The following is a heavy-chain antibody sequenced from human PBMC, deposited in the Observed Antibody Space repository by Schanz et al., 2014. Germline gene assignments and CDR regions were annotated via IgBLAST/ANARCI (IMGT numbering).Heavy chain of an antibody. CDR1: GFVFGDYY. Sequence: QVQVVQSGGGLVKPGGSLRLSCAASGFVFGDYYMTWIRQAPGKGLEWLSYISDSGTYTYYADSVKGRFTISRDNSKNTMYLQINNLRADDTAVYYCARELPGVVAFDFWGQGTMVTVSS. CDR2: ISDSGTYT. V-gene: IGHV3-11*06. D-gene: IGHD7-27*01. CDR3: ARELPGVVAFDF. J-gene: IGHJ3*01.